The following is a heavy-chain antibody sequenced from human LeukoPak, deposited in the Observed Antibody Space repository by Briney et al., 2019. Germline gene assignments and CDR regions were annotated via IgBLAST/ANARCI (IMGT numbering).Heavy chain of an antibody. Sequence: GGSLRLSCAASGFTFSSYSMNWVRQAPGKGLEWVSSISSSSSYIYYADSVKGRFTISRDNAKNSLYLQMNSLRAEDTAVYYCARGITMVRGVITTLYYFDYWGQGTLVTVSS. CDR3: ARGITMVRGVITTLYYFDY. CDR2: ISSSSSYI. V-gene: IGHV3-21*01. CDR1: GFTFSSYS. J-gene: IGHJ4*02. D-gene: IGHD3-10*01.